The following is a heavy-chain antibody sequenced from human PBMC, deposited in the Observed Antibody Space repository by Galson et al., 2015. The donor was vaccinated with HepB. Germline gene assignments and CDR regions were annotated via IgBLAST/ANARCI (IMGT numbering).Heavy chain of an antibody. CDR2: ISAYNGNT. J-gene: IGHJ3*02. Sequence: SVKVSCKASGYTFTSYGISWVRQAPGQGLEWMGWISAYNGNTNYAQKLQGRVTMTTDTSTSTAYMELRSLRSDDTAVYYCARDTRGYCSGGSCYSAFDIWGQGTMVTVSS. V-gene: IGHV1-18*01. D-gene: IGHD2-15*01. CDR1: GYTFTSYG. CDR3: ARDTRGYCSGGSCYSAFDI.